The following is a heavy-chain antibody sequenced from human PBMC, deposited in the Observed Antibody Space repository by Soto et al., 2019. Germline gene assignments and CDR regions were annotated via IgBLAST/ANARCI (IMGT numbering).Heavy chain of an antibody. J-gene: IGHJ3*02. CDR1: RFTLRNYV. CDR3: ATSGHCGGLRCSSFDM. CDR2: TGGSGDT. D-gene: IGHD2-21*01. V-gene: IGHV3-23*01. Sequence: VQLLESGGGLVQPGGSLRLSCAASRFTLRNYVVNWVHQAPGKGLEWVSTTGGSGDTYYPDSVKGRFTISRDNSKNTVYLEMITLRAEDTAVYYCATSGHCGGLRCSSFDMWGQGTVVTVSS.